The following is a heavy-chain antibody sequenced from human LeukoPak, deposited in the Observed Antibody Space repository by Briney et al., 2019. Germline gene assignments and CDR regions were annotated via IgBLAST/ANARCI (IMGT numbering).Heavy chain of an antibody. CDR3: AKDSIVYYYYYMDV. CDR1: GFTFSSYG. J-gene: IGHJ6*03. CDR2: IRYDGSNK. Sequence: GSLRLSCAASGFTFSSYGMHWVRQAPGKGLEWVAFIRYDGSNKYYADSVKGRFTISRDNSKNTLYLQMNSLRAEDTAVYYCAKDSIVYYYYYMDVWGKGTTVTVSS. D-gene: IGHD3-16*02. V-gene: IGHV3-30*02.